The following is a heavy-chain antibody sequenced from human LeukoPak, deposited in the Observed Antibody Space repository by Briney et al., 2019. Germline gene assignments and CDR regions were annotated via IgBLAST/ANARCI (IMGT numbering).Heavy chain of an antibody. CDR1: GGSISSYY. CDR2: IYYSGGT. Sequence: SETLSLTCTVSGGSISSYYWSWIRQPPGKGLEWIGYIYYSGGTNYNPSLKSRVTISVDTSKNQFSLKLSSVTAADTAVYYCARQPSGYYEKSGYYPYYFDSWGRGTLVTVSS. CDR3: ARQPSGYYEKSGYYPYYFDS. V-gene: IGHV4-59*08. D-gene: IGHD3-22*01. J-gene: IGHJ4*02.